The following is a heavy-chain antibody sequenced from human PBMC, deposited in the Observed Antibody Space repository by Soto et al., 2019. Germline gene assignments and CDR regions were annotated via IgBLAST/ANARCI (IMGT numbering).Heavy chain of an antibody. V-gene: IGHV1-69*01. CDR1: GGTFSSYA. J-gene: IGHJ6*02. Sequence: QVQLVQSGAEVKKPGSSVKVSCKASGGTFSSYAISWVRQAPGQGLEWMGGIIPIFGTANYSQTCKGRVTITADESTSTASMEVSSLGSEDKAVYYCARQGMATRDYGMDVWGQGTTVTVSS. CDR3: ARQGMATRDYGMDV. D-gene: IGHD5-12*01. CDR2: IIPIFGTA.